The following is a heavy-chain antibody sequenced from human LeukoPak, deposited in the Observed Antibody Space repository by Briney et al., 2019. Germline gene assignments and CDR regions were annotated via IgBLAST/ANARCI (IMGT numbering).Heavy chain of an antibody. CDR3: ARGVNYYGAYWYFDL. Sequence: SETLSLTCTVSGGSIIRTDYYWGWIRQPPGKGLEWIGSIYHSGSTYYNPSLESRVSVSVDTSKSQFSLRLSSVTAADTAVYYCARGVNYYGAYWYFDLWGRGTLVTVSS. J-gene: IGHJ2*01. D-gene: IGHD3-10*01. V-gene: IGHV4-39*01. CDR2: IYHSGST. CDR1: GGSIIRTDYY.